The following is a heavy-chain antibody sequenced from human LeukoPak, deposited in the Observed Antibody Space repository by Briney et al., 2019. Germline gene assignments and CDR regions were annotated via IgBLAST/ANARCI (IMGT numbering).Heavy chain of an antibody. V-gene: IGHV3-23*01. CDR2: IKCCGGST. Sequence: PGGSLRLSCAASGFTFSNYAMSWVRQAPGKGLEWVSVIKCCGGSTSYADSVKGRFTISRDNSKNTLYLQMKSLRAEDTAVYYCAKDWTYYDDMSGYYPTANFDYWGQGTLVTVSS. CDR3: AKDWTYYDDMSGYYPTANFDY. D-gene: IGHD3-22*01. CDR1: GFTFSNYA. J-gene: IGHJ4*02.